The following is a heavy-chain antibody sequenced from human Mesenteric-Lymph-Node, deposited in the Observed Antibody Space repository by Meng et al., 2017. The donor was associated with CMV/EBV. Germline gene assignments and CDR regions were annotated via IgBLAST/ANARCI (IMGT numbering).Heavy chain of an antibody. Sequence: SGISWVRQATGQGLEWMGGIIPIFGITNYAQRFQDRLTITADESTSTGYLDLSSLRSEDTAVYYCARGGADYSDSGTYFKSLHCLDPWGQGTLVTVSS. CDR1: SG. D-gene: IGHD3-10*01. V-gene: IGHV1-69*01. CDR2: IIPIFGIT. J-gene: IGHJ5*02. CDR3: ARGGADYSDSGTYFKSLHCLDP.